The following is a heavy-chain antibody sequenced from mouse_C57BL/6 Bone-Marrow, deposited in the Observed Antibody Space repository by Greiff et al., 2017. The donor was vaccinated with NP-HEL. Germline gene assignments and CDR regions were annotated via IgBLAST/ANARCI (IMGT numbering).Heavy chain of an antibody. D-gene: IGHD2-4*01. V-gene: IGHV1-81*01. CDR2: LYPRSGNT. CDR1: GYTFTSYG. CDR3: ARRADYDGYYFDY. Sequence: QVQLQQSGAELARPGASVKLSCKASGYTFTSYGISWVKQRTGQGLEWIGELYPRSGNTYYNEKFKGKATLTADKSSSTAYMELRSLTSEDSAVYFCARRADYDGYYFDYWGQGTTLTVSS. J-gene: IGHJ2*01.